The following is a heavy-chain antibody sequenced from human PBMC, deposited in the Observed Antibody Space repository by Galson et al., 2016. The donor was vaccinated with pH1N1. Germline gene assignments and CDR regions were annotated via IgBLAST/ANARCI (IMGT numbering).Heavy chain of an antibody. CDR2: ISHSGRS. J-gene: IGHJ3*02. D-gene: IGHD6-19*01. CDR3: ARHSTSGFPGIEVAARRRPFDI. CDR1: GGSFSGHY. V-gene: IGHV4-34*01. Sequence: ETLSLTCALYGGSFSGHYWSWIRQSPGKGLEWIGEISHSGRSDYNPSLEGRVTVSIDTSMNQFSLNLMSVASADTAVYYCARHSTSGFPGIEVAARRRPFDIWGPGTMVIVSS.